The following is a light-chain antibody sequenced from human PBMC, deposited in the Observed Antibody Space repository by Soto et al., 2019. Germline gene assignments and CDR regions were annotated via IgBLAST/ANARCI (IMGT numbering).Light chain of an antibody. CDR2: GAS. J-gene: IGKJ1*01. V-gene: IGKV3-20*01. CDR1: QSISSSY. CDR3: QQYGRSPWT. Sequence: EIVLTQSPGTLSLSPGDRATLSCRASQSISSSYLAWYQHKPGQAPRLLIYGASSGTTGIPDRFSGSGSGTDFTLTISRLEPEDFAVYYCQQYGRSPWTFGQGTKVEVK.